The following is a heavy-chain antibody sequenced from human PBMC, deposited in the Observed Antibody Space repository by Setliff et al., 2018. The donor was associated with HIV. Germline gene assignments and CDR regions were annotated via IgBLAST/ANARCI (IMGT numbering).Heavy chain of an antibody. CDR2: ITWSGDRA. D-gene: IGHD3-16*01. CDR3: AKGVKWYDP. J-gene: IGHJ5*02. Sequence: GGSLRLSCLASGFNFEDYGMAWVRQIPGKGLEWVSSITWSGDRADYADSVKGRFTISRDNAKDSLFLQMRGLRVDDTATYYCAKGVKWYDPWGQGTLVTVSS. V-gene: IGHV3-20*04. CDR1: GFNFEDYG.